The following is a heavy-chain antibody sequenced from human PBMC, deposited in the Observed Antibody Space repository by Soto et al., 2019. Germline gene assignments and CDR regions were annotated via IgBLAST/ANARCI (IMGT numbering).Heavy chain of an antibody. CDR3: ARAYYYGSGSYSSQRYYGMDV. J-gene: IGHJ6*02. CDR1: GYSFTSYW. Sequence: GESLKISCKGSGYSFTSYWISWVRQMPGKGLEWMGRIDPSDSYTNYSPSFQGHVTISADKSIGTAYLQWSSLKASDTAMYYCARAYYYGSGSYSSQRYYGMDVWGQGTTVTVSS. V-gene: IGHV5-10-1*01. CDR2: IDPSDSYT. D-gene: IGHD3-10*01.